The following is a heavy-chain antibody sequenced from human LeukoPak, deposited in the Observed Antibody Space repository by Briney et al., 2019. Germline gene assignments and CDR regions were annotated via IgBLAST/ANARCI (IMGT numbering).Heavy chain of an antibody. V-gene: IGHV4-59*01. CDR2: IHYTGST. D-gene: IGHD3-16*01. CDR1: GGSTSGSY. CDR3: ARTGFGRDYFGMDV. Sequence: SETLSLTCSVSGGSTSGSYWSWVRQPPGKGLQWIGYIHYTGSTDYNPSLKSRVTISIDTPKNQVSLRVTSVTAADTAVYFCARTGFGRDYFGMDVWGQGTTVTVSS. J-gene: IGHJ6*02.